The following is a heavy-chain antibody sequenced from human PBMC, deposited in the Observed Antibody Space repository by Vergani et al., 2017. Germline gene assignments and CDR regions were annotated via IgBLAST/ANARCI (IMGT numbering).Heavy chain of an antibody. V-gene: IGHV1-69*13. CDR3: ARDLGGY. CDR2: IIPIFGTA. CDR1: GVNYRSLA. Sequence: QVHLLQSGAEVKKPGSSVKVSCKASGVNYRSLAISWVRLAPGQGLEWMGRIIPIFGTANYAQKFQGRVTITADESTSTAYMELSSLRSEDTAVYYCARDLGGYWGQGTLVTVSS. D-gene: IGHD2-15*01. J-gene: IGHJ4*02.